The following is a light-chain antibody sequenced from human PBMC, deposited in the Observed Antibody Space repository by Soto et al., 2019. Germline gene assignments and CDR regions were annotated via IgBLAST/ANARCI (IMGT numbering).Light chain of an antibody. J-gene: IGKJ1*01. CDR1: QTISSF. CDR3: QHYISFPWT. CDR2: EAS. V-gene: IGKV1-5*01. Sequence: DIQMTQSPSTLSASLGDRVTITCRASQTISSFLAWYQHKPGEAPKLLIAEASRLESGVPSRFSGGGSGTEFTLTISRLQPDDVATYYCQHYISFPWTFGQGTKVDIK.